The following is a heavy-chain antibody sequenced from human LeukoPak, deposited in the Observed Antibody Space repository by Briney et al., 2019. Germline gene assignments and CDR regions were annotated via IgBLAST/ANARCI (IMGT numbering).Heavy chain of an antibody. CDR2: IYTSGST. CDR3: ARAPRYYYDSSGYYYFDY. V-gene: IGHV4-4*07. D-gene: IGHD3-22*01. J-gene: IGHJ4*02. CDR1: GGSISSYY. Sequence: TSETLSLTCTVSGGSISSYYRSWIRQPAGKGLEWTGRIYTSGSTNYNPSLKSRVTMSVDTSKNQFSLKLSSVTAADTAVYYCARAPRYYYDSSGYYYFDYWGQGTLVTVSS.